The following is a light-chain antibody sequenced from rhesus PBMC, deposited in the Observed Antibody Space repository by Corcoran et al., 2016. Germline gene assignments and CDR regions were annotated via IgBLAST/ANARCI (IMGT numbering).Light chain of an antibody. CDR1: SSNIGSNS. Sequence: QSVLTQSPSASEAARKSVTISCSGSSSNIGSNSVSWYQQFPGTAPKLLIYSNDQRPSGVSARFSGSKSGTSASLANRGLQTADEADYYCAAWDASLSGYIFGAGTRLTVL. CDR3: AAWDASLSGYI. J-gene: IGLJ1*01. V-gene: IGLV1-60*01. CDR2: SND.